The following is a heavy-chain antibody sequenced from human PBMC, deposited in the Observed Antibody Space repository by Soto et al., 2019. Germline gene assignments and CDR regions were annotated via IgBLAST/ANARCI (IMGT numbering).Heavy chain of an antibody. Sequence: GGSLRLSCAASGFTFSSYAMTWVRQAPGKGLEWVSAISGSGGRTYYADSVKGRFTISRDNSKNTLYLQMNSLRAEDTAVYYCAKDQRVEIAVAGSLDYWGQGTVVTVSS. V-gene: IGHV3-23*01. CDR1: GFTFSSYA. D-gene: IGHD6-19*01. CDR2: ISGSGGRT. CDR3: AKDQRVEIAVAGSLDY. J-gene: IGHJ4*02.